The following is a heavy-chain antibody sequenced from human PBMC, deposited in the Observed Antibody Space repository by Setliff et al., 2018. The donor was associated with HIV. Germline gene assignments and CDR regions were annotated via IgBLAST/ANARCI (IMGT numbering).Heavy chain of an antibody. CDR3: ARGGSITIFGVVPWAFDI. CDR1: GYTFTTYA. Sequence: GPSVKVSCKASGYTFTTYAMHWVRQAPGQRLEWMGWINAGNDNTKYSQKFQGRVTITSDTSASTAYMELSSLRSEDTAVYYCARGGSITIFGVVPWAFDIWGHGTMVTVS. J-gene: IGHJ3*02. V-gene: IGHV1-3*01. CDR2: INAGNDNT. D-gene: IGHD3-3*01.